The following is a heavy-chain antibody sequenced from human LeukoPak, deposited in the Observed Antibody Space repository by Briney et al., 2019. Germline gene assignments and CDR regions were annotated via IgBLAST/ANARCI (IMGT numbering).Heavy chain of an antibody. D-gene: IGHD3-22*01. CDR1: GGTFSSYA. CDR3: ARPPSRYDSSGYYYYGYDY. J-gene: IGHJ4*02. Sequence: VASVKVSCKASGGTFSSYAISWVRQAPGQGLEWMGGIIPIFGTANYAQKFQGRVTITADESTSTAYMELSSLRSEDTAVYYCARPPSRYDSSGYYYYGYDYWGQGTLVTVSS. V-gene: IGHV1-69*13. CDR2: IIPIFGTA.